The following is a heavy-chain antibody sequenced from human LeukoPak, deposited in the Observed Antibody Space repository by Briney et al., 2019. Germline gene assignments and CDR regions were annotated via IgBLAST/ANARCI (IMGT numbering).Heavy chain of an antibody. J-gene: IGHJ5*02. D-gene: IGHD3-10*01. Sequence: GRSLRLSCAASGFTFSDYEMNWVRQAPGKGLEWVSYISSSGSTIYYADSVKGRFTISRDNAKNSLYLQMNSLRAEDTAVYYCAREHSMVFDPWGQGTLVTVSS. CDR1: GFTFSDYE. V-gene: IGHV3-48*03. CDR3: AREHSMVFDP. CDR2: ISSSGSTI.